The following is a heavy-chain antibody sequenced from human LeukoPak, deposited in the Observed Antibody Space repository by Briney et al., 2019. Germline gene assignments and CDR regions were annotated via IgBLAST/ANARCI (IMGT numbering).Heavy chain of an antibody. CDR2: ISTYNGKT. J-gene: IGHJ5*02. Sequence: ASVKVSCKASGYTFTGYGITWVRQAPGQGLEWMGWISTYNGKTNYAQKVQDRVTMTTDTSTSTVYMELRSLRSDDTALYFCARDFSNFSYGTWFDPWGQGTLVTVSS. V-gene: IGHV1-18*01. CDR1: GYTFTGYG. D-gene: IGHD1-1*01. CDR3: ARDFSNFSYGTWFDP.